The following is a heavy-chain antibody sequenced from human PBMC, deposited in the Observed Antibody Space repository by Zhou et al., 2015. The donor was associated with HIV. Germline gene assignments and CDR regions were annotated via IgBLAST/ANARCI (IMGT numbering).Heavy chain of an antibody. D-gene: IGHD3-10*01. CDR3: ARGSYGDY. CDR2: ISSSRGTT. J-gene: IGHJ4*02. V-gene: IGHV1-18*01. Sequence: QVQLVQSTMEVKHPGASVRVSCETSGYKFSNYVITWVRQAPGQGLEWLGWISSSRGTTDSARVHRDRIFMTTDPSTGTAYLELTDLRIDDTAMYFCARGSYGDYWGQGTLVIVSS. CDR1: GYKFSNYV.